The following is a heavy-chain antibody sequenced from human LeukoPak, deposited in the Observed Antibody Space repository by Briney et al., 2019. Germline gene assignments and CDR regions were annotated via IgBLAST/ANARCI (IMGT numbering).Heavy chain of an antibody. CDR1: GFTFSDYY. CDR3: ASSYDYVWGSYRRYFDY. J-gene: IGHJ4*02. D-gene: IGHD3-16*02. Sequence: GGSLRLSCAASGFTFSDYYMSWIRQAPGKGLEWVSYISSSGSTIYYADSVKGRFTISRDNAKNSLYLQMNSLRAEDTAVYYCASSYDYVWGSYRRYFDYWGQGTLVTVSS. CDR2: ISSSGSTI. V-gene: IGHV3-11*01.